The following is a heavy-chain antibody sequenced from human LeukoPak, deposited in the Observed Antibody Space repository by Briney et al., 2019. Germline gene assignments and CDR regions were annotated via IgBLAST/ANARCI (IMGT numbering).Heavy chain of an antibody. CDR1: GGSISGYY. V-gene: IGHV4-59*01. D-gene: IGHD4-11*01. J-gene: IGHJ2*01. CDR3: ARAAGDYSWYFDL. CDR2: IYYSGST. Sequence: PSETLSLTCTVSGGSISGYYWSWIRQPPGKGLEWIGYIYYSGSTNYNPSLKSRVTISVDTSKNQFSLKLSSVTAADTAVYYCARAAGDYSWYFDLWGRGTLVTVSS.